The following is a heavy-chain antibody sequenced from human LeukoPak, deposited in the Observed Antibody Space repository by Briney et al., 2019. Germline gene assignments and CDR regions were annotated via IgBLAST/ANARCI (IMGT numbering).Heavy chain of an antibody. CDR3: ERDQDYYGSGKGWFDP. V-gene: IGHV3-11*01. Sequence: GGSLRLSCAASGFTFSDYYMSWICQALGKGLEWVSYISSSGSHIYYTDSVKGRFTISRDNAKNSLYLQMNSLRAEDTAVYYCERDQDYYGSGKGWFDPWGQGTLVTVSS. CDR1: GFTFSDYY. J-gene: IGHJ5*02. CDR2: ISSSGSHI. D-gene: IGHD3-10*01.